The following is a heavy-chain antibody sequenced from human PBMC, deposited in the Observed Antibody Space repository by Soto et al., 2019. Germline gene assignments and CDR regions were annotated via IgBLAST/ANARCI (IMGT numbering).Heavy chain of an antibody. CDR3: ARDQGESPYCSSTSCYPGYYYYYGMDV. CDR1: GGSISSYY. J-gene: IGHJ6*02. D-gene: IGHD2-2*01. CDR2: IYTSGST. V-gene: IGHV4-4*07. Sequence: KSSETLSLTCTVSGGSISSYYWSWIRQPAGKGLEWIGRIYTSGSTNYNPSLKSRVTMSVDTSKNQFSLKLSSVTAADTAVYYCARDQGESPYCSSTSCYPGYYYYYGMDVWGQGTTVTVSS.